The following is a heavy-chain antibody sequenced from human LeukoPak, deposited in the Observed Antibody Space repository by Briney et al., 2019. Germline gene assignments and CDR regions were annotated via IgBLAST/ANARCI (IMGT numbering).Heavy chain of an antibody. D-gene: IGHD6-13*01. Sequence: GGSLRLSCAVSGFTVSSNYMGWVRQAPGKGLEWVSAIYSGGSTYHADSVKGRFTISRDNAENSVFLQMNSLRAEDTAVYYCAREPRCSSCSHEYWGQGILVTVSS. CDR2: IYSGGST. J-gene: IGHJ4*02. CDR1: GFTVSSNY. CDR3: AREPRCSSCSHEY. V-gene: IGHV3-53*01.